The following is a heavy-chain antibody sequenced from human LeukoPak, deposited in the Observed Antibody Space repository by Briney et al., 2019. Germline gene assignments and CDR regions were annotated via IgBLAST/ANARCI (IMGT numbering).Heavy chain of an antibody. CDR3: ARGHYYHSGDAFDI. D-gene: IGHD3-22*01. Sequence: SESLSLTCTVSGGSISSGGYYWSWIRQHPGKGLEWIGYIYYSGSTYYNPSLKSRVTISVDTSKNQFSLKLSSVTAADTAVYYCARGHYYHSGDAFDIWGQGTMVTVSS. CDR2: IYYSGST. CDR1: GGSISSGGYY. J-gene: IGHJ3*02. V-gene: IGHV4-31*03.